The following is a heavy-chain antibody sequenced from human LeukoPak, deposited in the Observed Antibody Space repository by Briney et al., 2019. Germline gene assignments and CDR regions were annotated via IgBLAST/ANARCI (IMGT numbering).Heavy chain of an antibody. J-gene: IGHJ4*02. CDR1: GFTFSSYA. CDR2: ISYDGGNE. D-gene: IGHD1-26*01. V-gene: IGHV3-30-3*01. Sequence: GGSLRLSCAASGFTFSSYAMHWVRQAPGKGLEWVAVISYDGGNEYYADSVKGRFTISRDNAKNSLYLQMNSLRAEDTAVYYCARDLVGATIWGQGTLATVSS. CDR3: ARDLVGATI.